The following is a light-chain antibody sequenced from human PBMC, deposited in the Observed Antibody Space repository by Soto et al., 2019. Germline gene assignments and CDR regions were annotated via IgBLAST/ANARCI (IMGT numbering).Light chain of an antibody. CDR3: QRCNDWPFA. CDR1: ESLFGF. Sequence: EIVLTQSPATLSVSPGDRVTLSCRASESLFGFLAWYQQKPGQSPRLLIYGGSTRATGIPAMFSGSGSATDFPLTISSLQSEDFAVYCCQRCNDWPFASGLGTKLEI. CDR2: GGS. V-gene: IGKV3-15*01. J-gene: IGKJ2*01.